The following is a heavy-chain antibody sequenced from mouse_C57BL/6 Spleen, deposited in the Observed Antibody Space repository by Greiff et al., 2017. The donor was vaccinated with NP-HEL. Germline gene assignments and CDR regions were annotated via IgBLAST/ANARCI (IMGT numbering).Heavy chain of an antibody. CDR2: YPGSGNTY. CDR3: TTVVPFFDY. J-gene: IGHJ2*01. D-gene: IGHD1-1*01. V-gene: IGHV1-83*01. Sequence: VHVKQSGPELVKPGASVKMSCKASGYTFTDYYMHWVKLKPGKGLEWIGEIYPGSGNTYYNEKFKGKATLTADTSSSTAYMQLSSLTSEDSAVYFCPTTVVPFFDYWGQGTTLTVSS. CDR1: YTFTDYYM.